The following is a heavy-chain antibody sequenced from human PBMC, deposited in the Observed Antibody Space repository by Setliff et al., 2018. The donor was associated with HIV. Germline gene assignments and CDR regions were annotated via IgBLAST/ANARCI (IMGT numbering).Heavy chain of an antibody. D-gene: IGHD2-2*01. CDR3: VRRAAAAEVFDY. Sequence: GASVKVSCKASGYIFTNYGISWVRQAPGQGLEWMGWITGYNGNTNYAEKFQGRVTFTRDTSASTAYMELSSLGPEDTAVYYCVRRAAAAEVFDYWGQGTQVTVSS. CDR2: ITGYNGNT. V-gene: IGHV1-18*01. CDR1: GYIFTNYG. J-gene: IGHJ4*02.